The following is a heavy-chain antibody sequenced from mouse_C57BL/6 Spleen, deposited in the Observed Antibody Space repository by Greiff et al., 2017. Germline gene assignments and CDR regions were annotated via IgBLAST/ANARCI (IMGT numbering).Heavy chain of an antibody. Sequence: QVQLQQPGAELVKPGASVKLSCKASGYTFTSYWMQWVKQRPGQGLEWIGEIDPSDSYTNYNQKFKGKATLTVDTSSSTAYMQLSRLTSEDSAVYYCARRGYYGSSYDYWGQGTTLTVSS. J-gene: IGHJ2*01. CDR3: ARRGYYGSSYDY. V-gene: IGHV1-50*01. D-gene: IGHD1-1*01. CDR1: GYTFTSYW. CDR2: IDPSDSYT.